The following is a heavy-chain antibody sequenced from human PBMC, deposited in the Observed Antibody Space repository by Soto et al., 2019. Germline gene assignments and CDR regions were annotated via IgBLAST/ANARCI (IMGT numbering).Heavy chain of an antibody. CDR1: GGSVSGGSYQ. V-gene: IGHV4-61*01. CDR2: VHFSGGT. Sequence: SETLSLTCSVSGGSVSGGSYQWTWIRQAPGKGLEWIGYVHFSGGTNYNPSLESRVTISIDTSRDQFSLKLTSLTAAETDVYFCARDNMATFDYHYYGMDVWGQGTTVTVSS. CDR3: ARDNMATFDYHYYGMDV. J-gene: IGHJ6*02. D-gene: IGHD5-12*01.